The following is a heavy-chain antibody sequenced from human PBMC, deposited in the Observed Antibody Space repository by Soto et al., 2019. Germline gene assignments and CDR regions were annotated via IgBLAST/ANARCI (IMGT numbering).Heavy chain of an antibody. CDR3: ARAEFGESLDY. CDR1: GFTVSSNY. J-gene: IGHJ4*02. V-gene: IGHV3-66*01. CDR2: IYSGGST. Sequence: PGWSLRLSCAASGFTVSSNYMSWVRQAPGKGLEWVSVIYSGGSTYYADSVKGRFTISRDNSKNTLYLQMNSLRAEDTAVYYCARAEFGESLDYWGQGTLVTVSS. D-gene: IGHD3-16*01.